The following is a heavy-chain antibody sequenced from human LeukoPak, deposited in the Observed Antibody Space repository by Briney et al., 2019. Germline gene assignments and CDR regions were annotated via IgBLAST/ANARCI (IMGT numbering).Heavy chain of an antibody. D-gene: IGHD5-24*01. CDR3: ARGKVTGWLQLHY. CDR2: INPNSGGT. V-gene: IGHV1-2*02. CDR1: GYTFTGYY. J-gene: IGHJ4*02. Sequence: ASVKVSCKASGYTFTGYYMHWVRQAPGQGLEWMGWINPNSGGTNYAQKFQGRVTMTRDASISTAYMELSRLRSDDTAVYYCARGKVTGWLQLHYWGQGTLVTVSS.